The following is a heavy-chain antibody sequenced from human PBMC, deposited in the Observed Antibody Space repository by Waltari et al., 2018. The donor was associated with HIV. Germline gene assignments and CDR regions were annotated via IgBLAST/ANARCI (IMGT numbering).Heavy chain of an antibody. CDR1: GYTFTSYG. J-gene: IGHJ4*02. D-gene: IGHD3-3*01. V-gene: IGHV1-18*01. Sequence: QVQLVPSGAEVKKPGASVKFSCNASGYTFTSYGISWVRQAPGQGLEWMGWISAYNGNTNYAQKLQGRVTMTTDTSTSTAYMELRSLRSDDTAVYYCARDSKGDFWSGPISKDYWGQGTLVTVSS. CDR2: ISAYNGNT. CDR3: ARDSKGDFWSGPISKDY.